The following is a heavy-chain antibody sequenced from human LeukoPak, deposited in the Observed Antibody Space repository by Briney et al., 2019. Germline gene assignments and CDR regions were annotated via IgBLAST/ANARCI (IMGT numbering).Heavy chain of an antibody. D-gene: IGHD6-19*01. CDR3: ARDGPAVAGTWYFDY. Sequence: GGSLRLSCAASGFTFSSYAMHWVRQAPGKGLEWVAVISYDGSNKYYADSVKGRFTISRDNSKNTLYLQMNSLRAEDTAVYYCARDGPAVAGTWYFDYWGQGTLVTVSS. J-gene: IGHJ4*02. V-gene: IGHV3-30-3*01. CDR2: ISYDGSNK. CDR1: GFTFSSYA.